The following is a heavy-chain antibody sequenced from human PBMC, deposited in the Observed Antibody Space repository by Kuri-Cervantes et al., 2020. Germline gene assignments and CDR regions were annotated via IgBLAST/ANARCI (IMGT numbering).Heavy chain of an antibody. CDR1: GFTFSSYW. D-gene: IGHD3-3*01. Sequence: LSLTCAASGFTFSSYWMSWVRQAPGKGLEWVANIKQDGSEKYYVDSVKGRFTISRDNAKNSLYLQMNSLRAEDTAVYYCAKDTIFGVVPYFDYWGQGTLVTVSS. CDR3: AKDTIFGVVPYFDY. CDR2: IKQDGSEK. J-gene: IGHJ4*02. V-gene: IGHV3-7*03.